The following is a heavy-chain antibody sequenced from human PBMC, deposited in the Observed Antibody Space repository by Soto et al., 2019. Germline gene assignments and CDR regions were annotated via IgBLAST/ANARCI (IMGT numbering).Heavy chain of an antibody. CDR2: IYYSGST. V-gene: IGHV4-59*01. J-gene: IGHJ4*02. CDR1: GGSISSYY. CDR3: ARRWGGTFDY. D-gene: IGHD2-21*01. Sequence: QVPLQGSGPGLVKPSETLSLTCTVSGGSISSYYWSWIRQPPGKGLEWIGYIYYSGSTNYNPSLKSRVTISVDTSKNQFSLKLSSVTAADTAVYYCARRWGGTFDYWGQGTLVTVSS.